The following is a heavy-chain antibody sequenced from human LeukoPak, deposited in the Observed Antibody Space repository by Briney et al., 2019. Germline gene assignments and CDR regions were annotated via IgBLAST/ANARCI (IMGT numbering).Heavy chain of an antibody. CDR3: ARVSGYSYGDWFDP. CDR1: GGSISTYY. Sequence: SETLSLTCTVSGGSISTYYWNWIRQPPGKGLEWIGYIYHSGSTNYNPSLQSRVTISVDTSKNQFSLKLSSVTAADTAVYYCARVSGYSYGDWFDPWGQGTLVTVSS. CDR2: IYHSGST. D-gene: IGHD5-18*01. V-gene: IGHV4-59*01. J-gene: IGHJ5*02.